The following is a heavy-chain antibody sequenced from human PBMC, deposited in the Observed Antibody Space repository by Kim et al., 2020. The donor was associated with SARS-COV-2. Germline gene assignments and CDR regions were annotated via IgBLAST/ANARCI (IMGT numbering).Heavy chain of an antibody. CDR2: ISWNSGSI. Sequence: GGSLRLSCAASGFTFDDYAMHWVRQAPGKGLEWVSGISWNSGSIGYADSVKGRFTISRDNAKNSLYLQMNSLRAEDTALYYCAKDIGEGWAYSQLTRALNYYYYGMDVWGQGTTVTVAS. CDR3: AKDIGEGWAYSQLTRALNYYYYGMDV. D-gene: IGHD2-2*01. J-gene: IGHJ6*02. CDR1: GFTFDDYA. V-gene: IGHV3-9*01.